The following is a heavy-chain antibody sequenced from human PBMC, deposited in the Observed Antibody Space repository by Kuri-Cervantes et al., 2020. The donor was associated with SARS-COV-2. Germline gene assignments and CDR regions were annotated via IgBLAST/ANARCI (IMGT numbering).Heavy chain of an antibody. V-gene: IGHV4-39*01. Sequence: SETLSLTSTVSRGFISSSSYYWGWIRQPPGKGLEWIGSIYYTGNTYYNPSLNSRVTMSVDTSKNQFSLKVSSVTAADTAVYYCTRQYVLRHLEWSREMRSTYYMDVWGKGTTVTVSS. J-gene: IGHJ6*03. CDR1: RGFISSSSYY. CDR2: IYYTGNT. D-gene: IGHD3-3*01. CDR3: TRQYVLRHLEWSREMRSTYYMDV.